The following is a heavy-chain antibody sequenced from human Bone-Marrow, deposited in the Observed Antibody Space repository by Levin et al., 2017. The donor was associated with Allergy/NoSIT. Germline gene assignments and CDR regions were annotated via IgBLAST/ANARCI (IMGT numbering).Heavy chain of an antibody. CDR1: GGYISSYY. D-gene: IGHD3-16*01. CDR2: IYHSGST. Sequence: SQTLSLTCSVSGGYISSYYWSWLRQPPGKGLEWIAYIYHSGSTNYNPSLKSRVTISVDRSKKQFSLKLNSVTAADTAVYYCAGGVGTTHFQHWGQGTLVTVSS. CDR3: AGGVGTTHFQH. V-gene: IGHV4-59*01. J-gene: IGHJ1*01.